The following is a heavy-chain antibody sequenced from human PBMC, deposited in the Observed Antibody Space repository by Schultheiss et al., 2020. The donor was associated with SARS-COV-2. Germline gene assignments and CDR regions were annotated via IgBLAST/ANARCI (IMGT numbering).Heavy chain of an antibody. D-gene: IGHD2-15*01. CDR3: ARDPTGYCSGSRCYSPGAFDI. J-gene: IGHJ3*02. V-gene: IGHV4-61*01. CDR2: INHSGTT. CDR1: GGSVSSGSDH. Sequence: SETLSLTCTVSGGSVSSGSDHWSWIRQPQGKGPEWIGEINHSGTTNYNPSLKSRVTISVDTSKNQFSLKLSSVTAADTAVYFCARDPTGYCSGSRCYSPGAFDIWGQGTMVTVSS.